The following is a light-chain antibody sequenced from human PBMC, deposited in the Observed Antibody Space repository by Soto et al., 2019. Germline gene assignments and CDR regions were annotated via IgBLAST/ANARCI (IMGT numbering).Light chain of an antibody. V-gene: IGLV3-1*01. Sequence: SYELTQPPSVSASPGHTASIPCSGDQLGDKYTSWYQQKPGQSPVLVIYLDTKRPSGIPERFSGSNSGNTATLTISGTQAMDEADYYCQAWDSSNVVFGGGTKVTVL. CDR3: QAWDSSNVV. J-gene: IGLJ2*01. CDR1: QLGDKY. CDR2: LDT.